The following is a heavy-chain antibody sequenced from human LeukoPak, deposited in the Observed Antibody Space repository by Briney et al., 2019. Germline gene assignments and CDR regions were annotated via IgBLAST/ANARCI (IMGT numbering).Heavy chain of an antibody. CDR3: ARRKDCSGGSCYSIWNYYYYYGMDV. D-gene: IGHD2-15*01. J-gene: IGHJ6*02. CDR1: GASIRNTSFY. Sequence: PSETLSLTCAVSGASIRNTSFYWGWIRQPPGKGLQWIASIYSSGTTYYNPSIKSRITLFVDTSKNQFSLKLSSVTAADTAVYYCARRKDCSGGSCYSIWNYYYYYGMDVWGQGTTVTVSS. V-gene: IGHV4-39*01. CDR2: IYSSGTT.